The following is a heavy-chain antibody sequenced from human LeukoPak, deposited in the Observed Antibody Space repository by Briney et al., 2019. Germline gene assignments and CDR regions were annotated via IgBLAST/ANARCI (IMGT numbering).Heavy chain of an antibody. J-gene: IGHJ4*02. CDR3: AREISYSGAFDY. CDR1: GGSISSYY. D-gene: IGHD3-10*01. Sequence: PSETLSLTCTVSGGSISSYYWSWIRQPPGKGLEWIGYIYYSGSTYYNPFLKSRVTISVDTSKNHFSLRLSSVTAADMAVYYCAREISYSGAFDYWGQGTLVTVSS. CDR2: IYYSGST. V-gene: IGHV4-59*01.